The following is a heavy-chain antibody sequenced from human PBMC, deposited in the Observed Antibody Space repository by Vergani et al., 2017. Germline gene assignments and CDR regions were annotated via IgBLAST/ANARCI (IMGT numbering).Heavy chain of an antibody. J-gene: IGHJ5*02. CDR3: AGDTHSWQRADR. CDR1: GVSVTDYN. D-gene: IGHD6-13*01. V-gene: IGHV4-59*02. Sequence: QVQLQESGPGLVKPSQTLSLPCHVFGVSVTDYNCNWIRQAPGKGLEWIGSLSTTGGATHASHNPSLKSRVSISVDTSKSQFSLRLTSVTAADSAIYYCAGDTHSWQRADRWGQGLLVSVSS. CDR2: LSTTGGA.